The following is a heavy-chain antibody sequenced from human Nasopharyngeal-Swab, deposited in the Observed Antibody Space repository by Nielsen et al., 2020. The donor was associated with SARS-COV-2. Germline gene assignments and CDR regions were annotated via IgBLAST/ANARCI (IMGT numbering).Heavy chain of an antibody. CDR3: ARNRVNWGSLPGAFDI. J-gene: IGHJ3*02. V-gene: IGHV3-30*02. CDR2: IRYDGSNK. D-gene: IGHD7-27*01. Sequence: GGFLRLSCAASGFTFSSYGMHWVRQAPGKGLEWVAFIRYDGSNKYYADSVKGRFTISRDNSKNTLYLQMNSLRAEDTAVYYCARNRVNWGSLPGAFDIWGQGTMVTVSS. CDR1: GFTFSSYG.